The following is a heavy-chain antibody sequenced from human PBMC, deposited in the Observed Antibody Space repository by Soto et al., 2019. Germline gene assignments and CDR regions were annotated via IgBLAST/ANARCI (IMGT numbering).Heavy chain of an antibody. J-gene: IGHJ4*02. D-gene: IGHD2-2*01. V-gene: IGHV3-23*01. CDR3: AKVTSCAAYHY. Sequence: GGSLRLSCAASGFTFSSYAMSWVRQAPGKGLEWVSAISGSGGSTYYADSVKGRFTISRDNSKNTLYLQMNSLKAEDTAVNYCAKVTSCAAYHYGGQGTLVPVSP. CDR1: GFTFSSYA. CDR2: ISGSGGST.